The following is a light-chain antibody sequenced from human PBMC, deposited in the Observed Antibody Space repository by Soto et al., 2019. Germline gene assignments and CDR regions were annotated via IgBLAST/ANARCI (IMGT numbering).Light chain of an antibody. V-gene: IGKV3-20*01. J-gene: IGKJ1*01. CDR2: GAS. Sequence: EIVLTQSPGTLSLSPGEGATLSGRASQSISSNFLAWYQQKRAQAPRLLIHGASNRATGITDRFSGSGSGTDLTLTITRLEPEDFAVDYCQQYGGSPRTFGQGTKVDVK. CDR1: QSISSNF. CDR3: QQYGGSPRT.